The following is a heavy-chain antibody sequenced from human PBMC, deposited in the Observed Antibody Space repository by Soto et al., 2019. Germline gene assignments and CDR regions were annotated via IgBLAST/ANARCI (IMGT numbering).Heavy chain of an antibody. D-gene: IGHD3-10*01. J-gene: IGHJ4*02. Sequence: EVQLLESGGGLVQRGGSLRLSCAASGFTFSSHAMSWVRQAPGKGLEWVSAIVGSGGSTYYADSVKGRFTISRDNSKNTLYLQMNSLRADDTAAYYFAKYCFVHYGAGRYYSHWGQGTLVTVSS. CDR3: AKYCFVHYGAGRYYSH. CDR1: GFTFSSHA. V-gene: IGHV3-23*01. CDR2: IVGSGGST.